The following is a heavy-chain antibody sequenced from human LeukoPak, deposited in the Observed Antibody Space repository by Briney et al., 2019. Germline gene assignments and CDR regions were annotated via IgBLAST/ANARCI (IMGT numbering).Heavy chain of an antibody. CDR2: ISAYNGNT. V-gene: IGHV1-18*01. CDR1: GYTFTDNV. J-gene: IGHJ4*02. CDR3: ARVGRGGSGWYQDY. D-gene: IGHD6-19*01. Sequence: ASVKVSCKTSGYTFTDNVITWVRQAPGQGLEWMGWISAYNGNTNYAQKLQGRVTMTTDTSTSTAYMELRSLRSDDTAVYYCARVGRGGSGWYQDYWGQGTLVTVSS.